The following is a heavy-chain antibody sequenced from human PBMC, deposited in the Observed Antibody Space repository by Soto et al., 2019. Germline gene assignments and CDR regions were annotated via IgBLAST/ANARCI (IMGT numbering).Heavy chain of an antibody. CDR3: ARDPPAAGWFTDWFDP. V-gene: IGHV3-21*01. CDR1: GFTFSSYA. CDR2: ISSSSSYI. J-gene: IGHJ5*02. D-gene: IGHD6-19*01. Sequence: GGSLRLSCAASGFTFSSYAMSWVRQAPGKGLEWVSSISSSSSYIYYADSVKGRFTISRDNAKNSLYLQMNSLRAEDTAVYYCARDPPAAGWFTDWFDPWGQGTLVTVSS.